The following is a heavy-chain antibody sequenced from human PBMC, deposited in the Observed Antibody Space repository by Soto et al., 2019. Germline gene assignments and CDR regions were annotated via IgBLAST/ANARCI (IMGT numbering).Heavy chain of an antibody. CDR1: GYTFTSYG. D-gene: IGHD1-26*01. CDR3: ARDGAYRGSYYPYNLPDI. V-gene: IGHV1-18*04. J-gene: IGHJ3*02. CDR2: ISAYNGNT. Sequence: ASVKVSCKASGYTFTSYGISWVRQAPGQGLEWMGWISAYNGNTNYAQKLQGRVTMTTDTSTSTAYMELRSLRSDDTAVYYCARDGAYRGSYYPYNLPDIWGQGTMVTVSS.